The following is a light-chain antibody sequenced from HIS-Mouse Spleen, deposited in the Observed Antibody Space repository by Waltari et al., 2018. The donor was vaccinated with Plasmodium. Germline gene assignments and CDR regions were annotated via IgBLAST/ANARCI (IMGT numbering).Light chain of an antibody. Sequence: SYELTQPPSVSVSPGPAASITCSGAKLGDNSACWYQKKPGQSPVLVIYQDSKRPSGIPERFSGSNSGNTATLTISGTQAMDEADYYCQAWDSSTDYVFGTGTKVTVL. CDR3: QAWDSSTDYV. J-gene: IGLJ1*01. V-gene: IGLV3-1*01. CDR2: QDS. CDR1: KLGDNS.